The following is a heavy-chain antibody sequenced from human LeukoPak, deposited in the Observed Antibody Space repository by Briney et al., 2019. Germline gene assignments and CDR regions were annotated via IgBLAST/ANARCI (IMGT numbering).Heavy chain of an antibody. Sequence: SETLSLTCTVSGCSISSYYWSWIRQPPGKGLEWIGYIYYSGSTNYNPSLKSRVTTTVNTTNTQFSLKLSPVTAADTAEYYCRRRPQMATGLLHDYWGQGILVTVSS. CDR3: RRRPQMATGLLHDY. CDR1: GCSISSYY. V-gene: IGHV4-59*08. CDR2: IYYSGST. J-gene: IGHJ4*02. D-gene: IGHD5-24*01.